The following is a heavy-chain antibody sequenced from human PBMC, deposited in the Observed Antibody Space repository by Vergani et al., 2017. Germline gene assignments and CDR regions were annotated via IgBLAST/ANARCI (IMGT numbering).Heavy chain of an antibody. V-gene: IGHV4-59*01. Sequence: QVQLQESGPGLVKPSETLSLTCTVSGGSISSYYWSWIRQPPGKGLEWIGYIYYSGSTNYNPSLKSRVTISVDTSKNQFSLKLSSVTAADTAVYYCARAVDSGTYYYYDYMDVWGKGTTVTVSS. CDR3: ARAVDSGTYYYYDYMDV. CDR2: IYYSGST. CDR1: GGSISSYY. J-gene: IGHJ6*03. D-gene: IGHD1-14*01.